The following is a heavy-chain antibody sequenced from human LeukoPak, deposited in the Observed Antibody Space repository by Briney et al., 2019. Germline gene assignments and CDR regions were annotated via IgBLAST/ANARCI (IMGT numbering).Heavy chain of an antibody. V-gene: IGHV1-69*13. CDR2: IIPIFGTA. CDR3: STTEYCSGGSCYSFGAFDI. Sequence: SVKVSCKASGGTFSSYAISWVRQAPGQGLEWMGGIIPIFGTANYAQKFQGRVTITADESTSTAYMELSSLRSEDTAVYYCSTTEYCSGGSCYSFGAFDIWGQGTMVTVSS. D-gene: IGHD2-15*01. J-gene: IGHJ3*02. CDR1: GGTFSSYA.